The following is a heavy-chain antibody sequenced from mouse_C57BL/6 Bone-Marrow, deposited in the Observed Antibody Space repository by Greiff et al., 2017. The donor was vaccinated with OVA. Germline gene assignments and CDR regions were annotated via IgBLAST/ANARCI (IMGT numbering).Heavy chain of an antibody. CDR1: DSEVFPIAY. J-gene: IGHJ1*03. D-gene: IGHD1-1*01. CDR2: ILPSIGRT. Sequence: QVQLQQSGSELRSPGSSVKLSCKDFDSEVFPIAYMSWVRQKPGHGFEWIGGILPSIGRTIYGEKFEDKATLDADTLSNTAYLELNSLTSEDSAIYYCARRGDGSSYRWWYFDVWGTGTTVTVSS. CDR3: ARRGDGSSYRWWYFDV. V-gene: IGHV15-2*01.